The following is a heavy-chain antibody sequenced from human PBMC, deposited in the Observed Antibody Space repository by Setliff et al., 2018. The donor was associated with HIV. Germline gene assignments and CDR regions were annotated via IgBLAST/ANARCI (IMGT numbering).Heavy chain of an antibody. Sequence: ASVKVSCKSSGYTFSNFGVSWVRQAPGQGLEWMGWISAYNGYTNYARKLQGRVTMTTDTSTSTAYIELRSLRSEDTAVYYCARIWGIPPLYYFDYWGQGTLVTVSS. J-gene: IGHJ4*02. D-gene: IGHD3-16*01. V-gene: IGHV1-18*01. CDR2: ISAYNGYT. CDR1: GYTFSNFG. CDR3: ARIWGIPPLYYFDY.